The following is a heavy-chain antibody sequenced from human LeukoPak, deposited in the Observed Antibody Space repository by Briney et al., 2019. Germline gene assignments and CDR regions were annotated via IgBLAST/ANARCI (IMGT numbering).Heavy chain of an antibody. CDR2: INLNSGGT. D-gene: IGHD5-24*01. V-gene: IGHV1-2*02. Sequence: ASVKVSCKASGYAFTGYNMHWVRQAPGQGLEWMGWINLNSGGTNYAQKFQGRVTMTRDTSISTAYMELSRLTSDDTAVYYCASRSRWLQFRRFDYWGQGTLVTVSS. J-gene: IGHJ4*02. CDR3: ASRSRWLQFRRFDY. CDR1: GYAFTGYN.